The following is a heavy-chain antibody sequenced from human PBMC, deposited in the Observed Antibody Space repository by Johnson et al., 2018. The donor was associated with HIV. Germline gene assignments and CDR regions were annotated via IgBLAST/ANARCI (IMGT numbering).Heavy chain of an antibody. V-gene: IGHV3-30*18. D-gene: IGHD1-1*01. J-gene: IGHJ3*02. CDR2: IYYDGTNK. CDR1: GFTFSNAW. Sequence: QVQLVESGGGVVQPGRSLRLSCAASGFTFSNAWMSWVRQAPGKGLEWVAVIYYDGTNKHYADSVKGRFTISRDNSKNTLFLQMNSLRAEDTAVYYCAKDRTSAQSAFDIWGQGTMVTVSS. CDR3: AKDRTSAQSAFDI.